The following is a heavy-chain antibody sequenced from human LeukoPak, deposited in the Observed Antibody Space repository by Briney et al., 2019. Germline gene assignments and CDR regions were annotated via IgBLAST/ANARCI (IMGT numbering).Heavy chain of an antibody. CDR1: GFTFSTYA. CDR3: ARDRAVKARIGGMDV. Sequence: GGSLRLSCAASGFTFSTYAVNWVRQAPGKGLEWVSAITGSGGATYYADSVKGRFTISRDNSKNTLYLQMSSLRVEDTGLYYCARDRAVKARIGGMDVWGQGTTVIVSS. D-gene: IGHD5-24*01. V-gene: IGHV3-23*01. J-gene: IGHJ6*02. CDR2: ITGSGGAT.